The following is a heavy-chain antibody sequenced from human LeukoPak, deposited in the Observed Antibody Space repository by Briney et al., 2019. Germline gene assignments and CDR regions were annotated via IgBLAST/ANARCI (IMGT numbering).Heavy chain of an antibody. V-gene: IGHV3-48*03. CDR2: ISGSGSII. Sequence: AGGSLRLSCTASGFTFSSYEMNWVRQAPGKGLEWVSYISGSGSIIYYADSVKGRFTISRDNAKNSLYLQMNSLRAEDTAVYYCARAYSSSSWMDYWGQGTLLTVSS. J-gene: IGHJ4*02. CDR1: GFTFSSYE. CDR3: ARAYSSSSWMDY. D-gene: IGHD6-6*01.